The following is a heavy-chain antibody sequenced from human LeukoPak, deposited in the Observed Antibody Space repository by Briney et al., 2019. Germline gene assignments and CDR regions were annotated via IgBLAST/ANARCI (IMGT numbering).Heavy chain of an antibody. J-gene: IGHJ4*02. CDR2: IWYDGSNK. D-gene: IGHD6-6*01. CDR3: ASSTLSGTARSFDY. CDR1: GFTFSSYG. V-gene: IGHV3-33*01. Sequence: GRSLRLSCAASGFTFSSYGMHWVRQAPGKGLEWVAVIWYDGSNKYYADSVKGRFTISRDNSKKTLYLQMNSLRVEDTAVYFCASSTLSGTARSFDYWGQGTLVTVSS.